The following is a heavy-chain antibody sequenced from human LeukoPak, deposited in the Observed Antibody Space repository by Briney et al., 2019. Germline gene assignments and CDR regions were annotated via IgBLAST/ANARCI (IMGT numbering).Heavy chain of an antibody. CDR3: ASDHDYGDHSWVYYFDY. CDR2: INPNTGGT. V-gene: IGHV1-2*02. D-gene: IGHD4-17*01. J-gene: IGHJ4*02. CDR1: GYTFTDYY. Sequence: ASVKVSCKASGYTFTDYYMHWVRQVPGQGLEWMGWINPNTGGTNYAQKFQGRVTMTRDTSITTAYMELSRLRSDDTAVYYCASDHDYGDHSWVYYFDYWGQGTLVTVSS.